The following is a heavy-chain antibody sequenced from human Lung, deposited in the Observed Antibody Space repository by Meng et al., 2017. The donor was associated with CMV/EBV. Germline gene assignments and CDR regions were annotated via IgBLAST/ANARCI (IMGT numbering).Heavy chain of an antibody. J-gene: IGHJ1*01. CDR3: VGWEICFKRHMK. CDR2: IIPIIGLG. D-gene: IGHD1-26*01. CDR1: GGHFNSLT. V-gene: IGHV1-69*02. Sequence: QVQQVQSGSELKNPGSSVKVWCKTSGGHFNSLTLSWVRQAPGQGLQWMGRIIPIIGLGNYAQEFQGRVTITADESTRTAYILVSRQKTEDKVLRCLVGWEICFKRHMKRGQCILVTVSS.